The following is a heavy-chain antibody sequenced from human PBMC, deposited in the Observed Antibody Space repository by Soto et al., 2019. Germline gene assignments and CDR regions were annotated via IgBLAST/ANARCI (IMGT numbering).Heavy chain of an antibody. V-gene: IGHV3-33*01. J-gene: IGHJ6*02. CDR3: ARDLGDHYYYYYGMDV. D-gene: IGHD3-16*01. CDR2: IWYDGSNK. Sequence: QVQLVESGGGVVQPGRSLRLSCGASGFTFSSYGMHWVRQAPGKGLEWVAVIWYDGSNKYYADSVKGRFTISRDNSKNTLYLQMNSLRAEDTAVYYCARDLGDHYYYYYGMDVWGQGTTVTVSS. CDR1: GFTFSSYG.